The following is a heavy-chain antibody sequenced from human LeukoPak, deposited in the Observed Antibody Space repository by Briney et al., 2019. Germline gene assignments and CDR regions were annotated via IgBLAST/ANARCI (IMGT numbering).Heavy chain of an antibody. Sequence: PSETLSLTCTVSGGSISSYYWSWIRQPPGKGLEWIGYIYYSGSTNYNPSLKSRVTISVDTSKNQFSVKLTSVTAADTATYYCARDAHIRMAFDVWGQGTKVTVSS. V-gene: IGHV4-59*12. CDR2: IYYSGST. J-gene: IGHJ3*01. CDR1: GGSISSYY. CDR3: ARDAHIRMAFDV.